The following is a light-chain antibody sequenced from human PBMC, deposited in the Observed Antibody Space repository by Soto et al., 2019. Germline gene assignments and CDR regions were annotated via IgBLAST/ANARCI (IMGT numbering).Light chain of an antibody. V-gene: IGKV3-15*01. CDR3: QQYRNWPPLP. CDR2: AAS. CDR1: QSIGSA. J-gene: IGKJ4*01. Sequence: EIVMTQSPATLSVSPGETATLSCRASQSIGSALAWYQHRPGQAPRLLIVAASIRATGVPGRFSGGGSGTDFTLTIRSLQSEDFAVYYCQQYRNWPPLPFGGGTTVEIK.